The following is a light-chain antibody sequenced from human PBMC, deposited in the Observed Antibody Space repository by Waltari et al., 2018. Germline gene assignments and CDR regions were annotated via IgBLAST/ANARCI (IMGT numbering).Light chain of an antibody. CDR2: DAV. Sequence: QSVLTQPRSVSGSPGQSVTISCTGTNRDVGSDDSVSWYQQNAGKAPKLVIYDAVRRPSGVPDRFFGSTSGTSASLTITGLQVEDEGDYYCQSYDTSLSVVFGGGTKLTVL. V-gene: IGLV2-11*01. CDR3: QSYDTSLSVV. J-gene: IGLJ3*02. CDR1: NRDVGSDDS.